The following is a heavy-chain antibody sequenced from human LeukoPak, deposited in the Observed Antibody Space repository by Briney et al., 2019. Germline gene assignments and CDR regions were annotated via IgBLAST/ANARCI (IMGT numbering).Heavy chain of an antibody. J-gene: IGHJ6*02. D-gene: IGHD4-11*01. CDR1: GGSIRSSYYY. CDR3: ARDYPRYYYYGMDV. CDR2: IYDSGST. V-gene: IGHV4-39*01. Sequence: SETLSLTCTVSGGSIRSSYYYWGWIRQPPGKGLEWIGSIYDSGSTYYNPSLKSRVTISVDTSKNQYSLKLNSVTAADTAVYYCARDYPRYYYYGMDVWGQGTTVTVSS.